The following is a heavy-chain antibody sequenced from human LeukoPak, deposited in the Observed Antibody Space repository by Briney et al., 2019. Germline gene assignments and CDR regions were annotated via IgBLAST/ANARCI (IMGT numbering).Heavy chain of an antibody. J-gene: IGHJ4*02. CDR3: AKAVVRYYDSSGYSDY. CDR1: GFTFSSYW. CDR2: IKQDGSEK. Sequence: PGGSLRLSCAASGFTFSSYWMSWVRQAPGKGLEWVANIKQDGSEKYYVDSVKGRFTISRDNAKNSLYLQMNSLRAEDTALYYCAKAVVRYYDSSGYSDYWGQGTLVTDSS. V-gene: IGHV3-7*03. D-gene: IGHD3-22*01.